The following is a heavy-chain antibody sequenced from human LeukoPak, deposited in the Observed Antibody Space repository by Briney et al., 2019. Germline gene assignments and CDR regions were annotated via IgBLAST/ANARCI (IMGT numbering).Heavy chain of an antibody. Sequence: SETLSLTCTVSGGSISSYYWSWIRQPPGKGLEWIGYIYYSGSTNYNPSLKSRVTISVDTSKNQFSLKLSSVTAADTAVYYCARAQPGGGVYYFDYWGQGTLVTVSS. CDR3: ARAQPGGGVYYFDY. D-gene: IGHD3-16*01. J-gene: IGHJ4*02. CDR2: IYYSGST. CDR1: GGSISSYY. V-gene: IGHV4-59*12.